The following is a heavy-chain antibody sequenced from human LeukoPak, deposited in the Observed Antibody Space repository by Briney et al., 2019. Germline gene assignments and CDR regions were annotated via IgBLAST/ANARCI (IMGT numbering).Heavy chain of an antibody. CDR1: GLTFRSNG. CDR3: VRDLYCSGSTCYRAFDI. D-gene: IGHD2-15*01. J-gene: IGHJ3*02. V-gene: IGHV3-33*01. Sequence: PGRSLRLSCVASGLTFRSNGIHWVRQAPGKGLEWVAYIWHDGTNEHYADSVKGRFTISIDNSDNTAHLQMNSLRAEDTALYYCVRDLYCSGSTCYRAFDIWGQGTMVTVSS. CDR2: IWHDGTNE.